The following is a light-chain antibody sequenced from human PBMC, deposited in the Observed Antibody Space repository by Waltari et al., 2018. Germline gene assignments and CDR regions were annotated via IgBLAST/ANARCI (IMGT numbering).Light chain of an antibody. CDR2: RND. CDR1: SSTTGSNY. CDR3: VAWDDSLSATV. Sequence: QSVLTQPPSASGTPGQRVTISCSGSSSTTGSNYVYWYQHLPGTPPKLLIYRNDQRPSGVPDRFSGSKSGTSASLAISELRSEDEADYYCVAWDDSLSATVFGGGTKLTVL. V-gene: IGLV1-47*01. J-gene: IGLJ3*02.